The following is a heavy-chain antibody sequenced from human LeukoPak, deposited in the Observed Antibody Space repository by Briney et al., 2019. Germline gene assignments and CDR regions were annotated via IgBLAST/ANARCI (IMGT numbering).Heavy chain of an antibody. CDR3: AREADY. J-gene: IGHJ4*02. CDR2: INHSGST. V-gene: IGHV4-34*01. CDR1: GGSISSYY. Sequence: SETLSLTCTVSGGSISSYYWSWIRQLPGKGLEWIGEINHSGSTNYNPSLKSRVTISVDTSKNQFSLKLSSVTAADTAVYYCAREADYWGQGTLVTVSS.